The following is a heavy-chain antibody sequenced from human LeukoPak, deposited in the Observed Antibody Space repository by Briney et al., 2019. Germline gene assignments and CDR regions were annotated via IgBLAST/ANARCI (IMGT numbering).Heavy chain of an antibody. CDR2: IMQDGSEK. Sequence: GGSLRLSCLGSGFTFSTYWMSWVRQAPGKGLEWVANIMQDGSEKNYVDSVKGRFTISRDNARNSLYLQMSSLGAEDTALYYCAKARGPYDSSGYYSYYFDYWGQGTLVTVSS. D-gene: IGHD3-22*01. CDR1: GFTFSTYW. CDR3: AKARGPYDSSGYYSYYFDY. J-gene: IGHJ4*02. V-gene: IGHV3-7*03.